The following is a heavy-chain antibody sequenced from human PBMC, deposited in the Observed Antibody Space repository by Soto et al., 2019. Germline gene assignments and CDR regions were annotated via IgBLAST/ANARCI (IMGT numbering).Heavy chain of an antibody. V-gene: IGHV3-23*01. CDR3: AYSVGPAVTPKAGDWYFYL. Sequence: GGSLRLSCAASGFTFSSDAMSWVRQAPGKGLEWVSAISGSGGSTYYADSVKGRFTISRDNSKNTLYLQMNSLRAEDTAVYYCAYSVGPAVTPKAGDWYFYLWGRGTLVTVSS. D-gene: IGHD4-17*01. CDR1: GFTFSSDA. CDR2: ISGSGGST. J-gene: IGHJ2*01.